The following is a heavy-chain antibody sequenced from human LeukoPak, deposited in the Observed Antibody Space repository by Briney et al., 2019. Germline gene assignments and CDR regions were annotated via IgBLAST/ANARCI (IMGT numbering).Heavy chain of an antibody. D-gene: IGHD3-10*01. CDR2: ISSSGST. J-gene: IGHJ4*02. Sequence: SETLSLTCTVSGDSISSGDYYWSWIRQPAGNGLEWIGRISSSGSTNYNPSLKSRVTILVDTSKNQFSLKLSSVTAADTAVYYCARFPPLGGFGELDDFDYWGQGTLVTVSS. CDR1: GDSISSGDYY. V-gene: IGHV4-61*02. CDR3: ARFPPLGGFGELDDFDY.